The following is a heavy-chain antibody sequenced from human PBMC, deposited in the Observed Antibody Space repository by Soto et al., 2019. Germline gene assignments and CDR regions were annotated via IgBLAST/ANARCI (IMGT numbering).Heavy chain of an antibody. Sequence: ETLSLTCTVSGGSISSSSYYWGWIRQPPGKGLEWIGSIYYSWITYYNPSLKSRVTISVDTSKNQFSLKLSSVTAADTAVYYCERRRRVTIFGVVINDAFDIWGQGTMVTVSS. CDR3: ERRRRVTIFGVVINDAFDI. CDR1: GGSISSSSYY. CDR2: IYYSWIT. J-gene: IGHJ3*02. V-gene: IGHV4-39*01. D-gene: IGHD3-3*01.